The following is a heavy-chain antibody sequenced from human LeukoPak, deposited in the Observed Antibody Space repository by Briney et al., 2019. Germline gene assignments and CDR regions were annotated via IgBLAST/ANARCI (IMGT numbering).Heavy chain of an antibody. V-gene: IGHV3-53*01. J-gene: IGHJ4*02. D-gene: IGHD2-2*01. CDR3: ARVLPAARGYFDY. CDR1: GFTVSSNY. CDR2: IYSGGST. Sequence: PGGSLRLSCAASGFTVSSNYMSWVRQAPGKGLEWVSVIYSGGSTYYADSVKGRFTISRDNSKNTLHLQMNSLRAEDTAVYYCARVLPAARGYFDYWGQGTLVTVSS.